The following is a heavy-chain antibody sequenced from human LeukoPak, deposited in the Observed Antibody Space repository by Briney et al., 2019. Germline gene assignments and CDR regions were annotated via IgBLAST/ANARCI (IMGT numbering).Heavy chain of an antibody. V-gene: IGHV1-2*02. J-gene: IGHJ4*02. D-gene: IGHD2-15*01. CDR3: ARVYQWSFDY. Sequence: GASVKASCKASGYTFTGYYMHWVRQAPGQGLEWMGWINPNSADTNYAQKFQGRVSMTGDTSISTAYMELSRLRSDDTAVYYCARVYQWSFDYWGQGTLVTVSS. CDR1: GYTFTGYY. CDR2: INPNSADT.